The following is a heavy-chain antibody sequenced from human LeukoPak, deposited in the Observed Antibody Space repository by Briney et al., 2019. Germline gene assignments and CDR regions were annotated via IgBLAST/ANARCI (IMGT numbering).Heavy chain of an antibody. CDR2: INHSGST. V-gene: IGHV4-34*01. CDR3: ARMPVWGVIGFDY. Sequence: PSETLSLTCAVYGGSFSGYYWSWIRQPPGKGLEWIGEINHSGSTNYNPSLKSRVTISVDTSKNQFSLKLSSVTAADTAVYYCARMPVWGVIGFDYWGQGTLVTVSS. D-gene: IGHD3-10*01. J-gene: IGHJ4*02. CDR1: GGSFSGYY.